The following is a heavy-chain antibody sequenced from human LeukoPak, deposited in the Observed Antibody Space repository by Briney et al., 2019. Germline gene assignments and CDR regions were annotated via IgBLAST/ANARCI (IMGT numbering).Heavy chain of an antibody. Sequence: ASVKVSCKASGYTFTSYYINWVRQAPGQGLDWMGIINPSGGSTNSAQKFQGRLSMTRDTSTSTVYMELSSLRSEDTAVYYCARPARRAYNYDAFDIWGQGTVVTVSS. J-gene: IGHJ3*02. CDR2: INPSGGST. D-gene: IGHD1-1*01. V-gene: IGHV1-46*01. CDR1: GYTFTSYY. CDR3: ARPARRAYNYDAFDI.